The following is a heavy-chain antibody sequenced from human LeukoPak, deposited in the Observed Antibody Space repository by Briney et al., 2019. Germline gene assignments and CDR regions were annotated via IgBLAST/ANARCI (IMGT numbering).Heavy chain of an antibody. CDR2: IYYSGIT. CDR1: GGSVSINSYY. V-gene: IGHV4-39*02. J-gene: IGHJ4*02. CDR3: AREVGRGHTFGSNY. D-gene: IGHD5-18*01. Sequence: PSETLSLTCIVSGGSVSINSYYWGWIRQPPGKGLEWIGNIYYSGITYYNPPLKSRVTISVDTSKNQFSLKLSSVTAADTAVYYCAREVGRGHTFGSNYWGQGTLVTVSS.